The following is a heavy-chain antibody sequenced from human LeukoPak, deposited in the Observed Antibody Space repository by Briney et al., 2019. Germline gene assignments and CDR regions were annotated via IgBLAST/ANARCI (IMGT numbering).Heavy chain of an antibody. CDR1: GFSFSTSW. D-gene: IGHD6-13*01. Sequence: PGGSLRLSCAASGFSFSTSWMTWVRQTPGKGLELVANMNIDGTQRYHADSVEGRFTISRDNVKNTLYLQMNSLRAEDTAVYYCARTSSSPNLGMDVWGQGTTVTVSS. CDR3: ARTSSSPNLGMDV. CDR2: MNIDGTQR. J-gene: IGHJ6*02. V-gene: IGHV3-7*01.